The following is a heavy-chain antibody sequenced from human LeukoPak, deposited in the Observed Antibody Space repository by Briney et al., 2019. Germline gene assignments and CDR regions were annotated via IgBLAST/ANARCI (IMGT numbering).Heavy chain of an antibody. CDR2: ISGTGSHI. Sequence: GGSLRLSCAASGFTFSSYSMNWGRQAPGKGLEWVSFISGTGSHIYYADSVKGLFTISRDNAKNALFLQLNSLGTEDTAVYYCARDLANDAFYDFWSGPNWGQGTLVTVSS. J-gene: IGHJ4*02. D-gene: IGHD3-3*01. V-gene: IGHV3-21*01. CDR3: ARDLANDAFYDFWSGPN. CDR1: GFTFSSYS.